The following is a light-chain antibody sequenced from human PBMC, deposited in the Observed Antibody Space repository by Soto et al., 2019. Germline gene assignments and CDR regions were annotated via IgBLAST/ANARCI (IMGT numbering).Light chain of an antibody. CDR3: QSYDSCLRGRGGV. J-gene: IGLJ2*01. Sequence: QSVLTQPPSVSGAPGQRVTISCTGSSSNIGAGYDVHWYQQLPGTAPKLLIYGNSNRPSGVPDRFSGSKSGTSASLAITGLHAEEEADYYCQSYDSCLRGRGGVFGGGTKLTVL. CDR1: SSNIGAGYD. CDR2: GNS. V-gene: IGLV1-40*01.